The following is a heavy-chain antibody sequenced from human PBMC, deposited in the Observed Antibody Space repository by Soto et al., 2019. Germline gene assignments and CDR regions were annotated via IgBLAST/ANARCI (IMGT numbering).Heavy chain of an antibody. Sequence: SETLSLTCTVSGGSISSSSYYWGWIRQPPGKGLEWIGSIYYSGSTYYNPSLKSRVTISVDTSKNQFSLKLSSVTAADTAVYYCARTVTTFRGDYGMDVWGQGTTVTVSS. J-gene: IGHJ6*02. CDR3: ARTVTTFRGDYGMDV. CDR1: GGSISSSSYY. D-gene: IGHD4-17*01. CDR2: IYYSGST. V-gene: IGHV4-39*01.